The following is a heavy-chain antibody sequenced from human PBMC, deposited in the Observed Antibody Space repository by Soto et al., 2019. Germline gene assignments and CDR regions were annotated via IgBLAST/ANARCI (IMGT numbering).Heavy chain of an antibody. CDR2: ISGSGGST. Sequence: EVQLLESGGGLVQPGGSLRLSCAASGFTFSSYAMSWVRQAPGKGLEWVSAISGSGGSTYYADSVKGRFTISRDNSKNPLYLQMNSLRAEDTAVYYCAKLGYYYYGMDVWGQGTTVTVSS. CDR1: GFTFSSYA. J-gene: IGHJ6*02. CDR3: AKLGYYYYGMDV. V-gene: IGHV3-23*01. D-gene: IGHD3-16*01.